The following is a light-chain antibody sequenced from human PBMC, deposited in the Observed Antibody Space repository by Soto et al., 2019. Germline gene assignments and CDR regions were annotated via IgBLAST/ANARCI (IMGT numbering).Light chain of an antibody. J-gene: IGKJ2*01. Sequence: EIVLTQSPATLSLSPGERATLSCRASQSVSSYLAWYQQKPGQAPRLLIYDASNRATGIPARFRGSGSGTDFDPTISCLATEECAVYYCQHRSNWPPYTFGQGTKLEIK. CDR3: QHRSNWPPYT. V-gene: IGKV3-11*01. CDR2: DAS. CDR1: QSVSSY.